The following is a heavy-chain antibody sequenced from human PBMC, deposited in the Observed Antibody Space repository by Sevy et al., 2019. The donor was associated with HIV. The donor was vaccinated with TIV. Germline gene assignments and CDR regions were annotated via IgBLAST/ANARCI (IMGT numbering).Heavy chain of an antibody. CDR2: IYWNDDK. D-gene: IGHD5-18*01. CDR3: AHRRSQLWLRGYYYGMDV. J-gene: IGHJ6*02. Sequence: SGPTLGKPTQTLTLTCTFSGFSLSTSGVGVGWIRQPPGKALEWLALIYWNDDKRESPSRKSRLTSTKDTSKNQVVLTMTNMDPMDTATSYCAHRRSQLWLRGYYYGMDVWGQGTTVTVSS. V-gene: IGHV2-5*01. CDR1: GFSLSTSGVG.